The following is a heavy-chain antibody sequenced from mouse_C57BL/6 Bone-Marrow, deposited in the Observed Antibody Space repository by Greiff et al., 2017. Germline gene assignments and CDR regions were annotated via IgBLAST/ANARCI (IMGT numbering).Heavy chain of an antibody. Sequence: VQLQQSGAELVRPGTSVKVSCKASGYAFTNYLIEWVKQRPGQGLEWIGVINPGSGGTNYNEKFKGKATLTADNSSSTAYMQLSILTAADSAVYFCARNVGSNYNYVDYWDQGTTLTVSS. D-gene: IGHD2-5*01. CDR2: INPGSGGT. CDR1: GYAFTNYL. J-gene: IGHJ2*01. V-gene: IGHV1-54*01. CDR3: ARNVGSNYNYVDY.